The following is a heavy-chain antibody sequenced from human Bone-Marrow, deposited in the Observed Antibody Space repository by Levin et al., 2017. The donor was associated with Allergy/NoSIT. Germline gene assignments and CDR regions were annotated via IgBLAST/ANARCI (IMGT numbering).Heavy chain of an antibody. CDR2: ITASGGAT. Sequence: EASVKVSCAASGFTFSSCDMAWVRQAPGKGLDWVSSITASGGATYYADSVKGRFTISRDNSKNTLFLQVNSLRAEDTAVYYCAKRPGGADYIDYWGRGSLVTVSS. D-gene: IGHD2-15*01. CDR1: GFTFSSCD. J-gene: IGHJ4*02. V-gene: IGHV3-23*01. CDR3: AKRPGGADYIDY.